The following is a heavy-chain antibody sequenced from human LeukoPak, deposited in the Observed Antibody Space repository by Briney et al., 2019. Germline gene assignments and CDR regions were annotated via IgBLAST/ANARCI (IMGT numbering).Heavy chain of an antibody. J-gene: IGHJ4*02. D-gene: IGHD6-13*01. CDR3: AREANVRSSWYDY. CDR1: GFTFSDYY. CDR2: ITSSGSTI. V-gene: IGHV3-11*04. Sequence: GGSLRLSCAASGFTFSDYYMNWIRQAPGKGLEWVSYITSSGSTIYYADSVKGRFTISRDNAKNSLYLQMNSLRAEDTAVYYCAREANVRSSWYDYWGQGTLVTVSS.